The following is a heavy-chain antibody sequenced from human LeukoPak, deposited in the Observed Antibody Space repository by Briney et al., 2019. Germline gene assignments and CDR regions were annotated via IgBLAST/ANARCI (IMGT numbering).Heavy chain of an antibody. CDR3: AKPYYYGSRSYMDY. J-gene: IGHJ4*02. CDR1: GFTFSSYG. D-gene: IGHD3-10*01. Sequence: GGSLRLSCAASGFTFSSYGMHWVRQAPGKGLEWVAVISYDGSNTYYADSVKGRFTISRDNSKNMLYLQMNSPRAEDTAVYYCAKPYYYGSRSYMDYRGQGTLVTVSS. V-gene: IGHV3-30*18. CDR2: ISYDGSNT.